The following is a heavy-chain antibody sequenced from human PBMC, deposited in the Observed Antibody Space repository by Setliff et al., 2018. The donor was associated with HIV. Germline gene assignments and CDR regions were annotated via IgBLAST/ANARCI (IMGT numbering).Heavy chain of an antibody. D-gene: IGHD5-12*01. CDR2: IKSKTDGGTT. Sequence: PGESLKISCAASGLTFNNAWMTWVRQAPGKGLEWVGHIKSKTDGGTTDYAAPVKGRFTISRDDSKTTLYLQMNSLKTEDTAVYYCTTEDPWLRFGHWGQGTLVTVSS. J-gene: IGHJ5*02. V-gene: IGHV3-15*01. CDR3: TTEDPWLRFGH. CDR1: GLTFNNAW.